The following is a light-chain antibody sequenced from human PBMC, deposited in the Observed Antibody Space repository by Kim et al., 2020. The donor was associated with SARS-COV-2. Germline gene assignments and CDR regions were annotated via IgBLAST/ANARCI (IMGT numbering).Light chain of an antibody. Sequence: GQSITISFPGTSSDIGGYNYVSWYQQHPGKAPKVMIYDVSNRPSGVSNRFSGSKSGNTASLTISGLQVEDEADYYCNSYTSSSTWVFGGGTQLTVL. CDR2: DVS. V-gene: IGLV2-14*03. CDR1: SSDIGGYNY. CDR3: NSYTSSSTWV. J-gene: IGLJ3*02.